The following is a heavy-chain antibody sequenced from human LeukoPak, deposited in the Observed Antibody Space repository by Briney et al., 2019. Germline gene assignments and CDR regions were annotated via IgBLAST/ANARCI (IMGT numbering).Heavy chain of an antibody. Sequence: GGSLRLSCAASGFTFSRYRMNWVRQAPGKGLEWVSSISSSSSYIYYADSVRGRFTISRDDAKNSLYLQMDSLRAEDTAVYYCATHGYSELRYFDWSTNEWGQGTLVTVSS. CDR2: ISSSSSYI. CDR3: ATHGYSELRYFDWSTNE. CDR1: GFTFSRYR. D-gene: IGHD3-9*01. J-gene: IGHJ4*02. V-gene: IGHV3-21*01.